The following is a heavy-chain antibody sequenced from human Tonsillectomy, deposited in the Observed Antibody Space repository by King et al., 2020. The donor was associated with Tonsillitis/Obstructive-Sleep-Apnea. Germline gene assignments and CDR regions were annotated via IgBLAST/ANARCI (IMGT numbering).Heavy chain of an antibody. J-gene: IGHJ4*02. CDR3: ARVTRANYRSSGYYYFDY. D-gene: IGHD3-22*01. CDR2: IYSGGST. V-gene: IGHV3-53*01. CDR1: GLTVTDNY. Sequence: VQLVESGGGLMQPGGSLRLSCAASGLTVTDNYMSWVRQAPGKGLEWVSIIYSGGSTYYSDSVRGRFTISRDISKNTLYLQMSSLGAEDTAVYYCARVTRANYRSSGYYYFDYWGQGTLVTVSS.